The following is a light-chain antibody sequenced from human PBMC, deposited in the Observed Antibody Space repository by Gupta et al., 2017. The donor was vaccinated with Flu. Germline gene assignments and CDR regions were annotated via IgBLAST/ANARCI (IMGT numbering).Light chain of an antibody. CDR2: AAS. J-gene: IGKJ3*01. Sequence: DIQMTQSPSSLSASVGDRVTITCRASQSISNYLNWYQQKPGKAPKLLIYAASSLQSGVPSRFSGSGSGTDFTLTIRSLQPEDFATYYCQQRYNTPIAFGHGTKVDIK. V-gene: IGKV1-39*01. CDR3: QQRYNTPIA. CDR1: QSISNY.